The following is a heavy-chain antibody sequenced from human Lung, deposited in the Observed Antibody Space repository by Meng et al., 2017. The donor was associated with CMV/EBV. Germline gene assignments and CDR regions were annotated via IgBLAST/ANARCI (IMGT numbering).Heavy chain of an antibody. D-gene: IGHD6-13*01. Sequence: ASVKVSCKAYGYAFSNYGVTWVRQAPGQGPEWMGWISGYNGNTKYAQKFQGRVTMTADTSTSTVYMELRSLTSDDTAVYYCARDAYFNTWYPNWFDPWGQGTLVTFSS. CDR1: GYAFSNYG. CDR3: ARDAYFNTWYPNWFDP. V-gene: IGHV1-18*01. CDR2: ISGYNGNT. J-gene: IGHJ5*02.